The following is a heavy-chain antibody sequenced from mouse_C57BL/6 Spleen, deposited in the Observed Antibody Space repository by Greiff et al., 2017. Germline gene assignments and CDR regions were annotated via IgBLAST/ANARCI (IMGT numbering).Heavy chain of an antibody. CDR2: IHPNSGST. V-gene: IGHV1-64*01. J-gene: IGHJ4*01. CDR1: GYTFTSYW. D-gene: IGHD1-1*01. CDR3: ARYYYGSSYDAMDY. Sequence: VQLQQSGAELVKPGASVKLSCKASGYTFTSYWMHWVKQRPGQGLEWIGMIHPNSGSTNYNEKFKSKATLTVDKSSSTAYMQLSSLTSEDSAVYYCARYYYGSSYDAMDYWGQGTSVTVSS.